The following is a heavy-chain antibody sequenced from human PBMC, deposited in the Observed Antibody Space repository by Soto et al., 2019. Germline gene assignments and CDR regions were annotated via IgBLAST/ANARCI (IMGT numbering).Heavy chain of an antibody. Sequence: PGESLKISCKGSGYSFTSYWISWVRQMPGKGLEWMGRIDPSDSYTNYSPSFQGHVTISADKSISTAYLQWSSLKASDTAMYYCARLDCSSTSCYYYYGMDVWGQGTTVTVSS. D-gene: IGHD2-2*01. CDR2: IDPSDSYT. CDR1: GYSFTSYW. V-gene: IGHV5-10-1*01. CDR3: ARLDCSSTSCYYYYGMDV. J-gene: IGHJ6*02.